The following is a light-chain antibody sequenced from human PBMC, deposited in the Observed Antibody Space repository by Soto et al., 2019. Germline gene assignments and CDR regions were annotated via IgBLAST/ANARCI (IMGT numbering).Light chain of an antibody. Sequence: QSVLTQPPSASGSPGQSVTISCPGTSSDVGGYNYVSWHQQHPGKAPKLMIYEVSKRPSGVPDRFSGSKSGNTASLIVSGLQAEDEADYYCSSYAGSNNFVFGTG. CDR1: SSDVGGYNY. J-gene: IGLJ1*01. CDR3: SSYAGSNNFV. CDR2: EVS. V-gene: IGLV2-8*01.